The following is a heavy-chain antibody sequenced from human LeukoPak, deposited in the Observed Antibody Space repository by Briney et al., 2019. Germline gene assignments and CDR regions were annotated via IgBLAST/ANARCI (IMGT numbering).Heavy chain of an antibody. CDR1: GGSFSGYY. Sequence: YPSETLSLTCAVFGGSFSGYYWSWIRQPPGKGLEWIGEINHSGGTNYNPSLESRVTISVDTSKSQFSLKLTSVTAADTAVYYCARFGRGLERRPIDYWGQGTLVTVSS. V-gene: IGHV4-34*01. CDR2: INHSGGT. CDR3: ARFGRGLERRPIDY. J-gene: IGHJ4*02. D-gene: IGHD1-1*01.